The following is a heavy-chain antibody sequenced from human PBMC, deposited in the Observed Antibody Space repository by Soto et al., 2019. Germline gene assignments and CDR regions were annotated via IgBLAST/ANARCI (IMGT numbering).Heavy chain of an antibody. D-gene: IGHD4-17*01. CDR1: GYIFNSFG. Sequence: VQLVQSGGEVKKPGASGKVSCKASGYIFNSFGISWVRQAPGQGLEWMGWISAYTGNTKYAQNFQGRVTMTTDTSTSTAYMELRSLRSDDTAVYYCARRWTTGEIDYWGQGTLVTVSS. CDR2: ISAYTGNT. J-gene: IGHJ4*02. CDR3: ARRWTTGEIDY. V-gene: IGHV1-18*01.